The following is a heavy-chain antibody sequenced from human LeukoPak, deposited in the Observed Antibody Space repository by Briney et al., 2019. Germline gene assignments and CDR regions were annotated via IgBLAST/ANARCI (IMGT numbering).Heavy chain of an antibody. CDR3: ARSPRVHSRGWYSVH. V-gene: IGHV4-61*09. CDR2: IYTSGST. Sequence: SETLSLTCTVSGDSISSSSYYWSWFRQPGGRGPEWIGHIYTSGSTNSNPSLKSRVTMSVDTSKKQFSLKLSSVTAADTAVYYCARSPRVHSRGWYSVHWGQGILVTVSS. D-gene: IGHD6-19*01. CDR1: GDSISSSSYY. J-gene: IGHJ4*02.